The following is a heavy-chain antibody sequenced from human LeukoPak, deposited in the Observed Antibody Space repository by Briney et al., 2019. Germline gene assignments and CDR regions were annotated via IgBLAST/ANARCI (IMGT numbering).Heavy chain of an antibody. CDR1: GYTFTGYY. J-gene: IGHJ6*02. D-gene: IGHD6-13*01. CDR3: ARDLGSSWLHGMDV. Sequence: ASVKVSCKASGYTFTGYYMHWVRQAPGQGLEWMGWINPNSGGTNYAQKFQGWVTMTRDTSINTAYMELSRLRSDDTAVYYCARDLGSSWLHGMDVWGQGTTVTVSS. CDR2: INPNSGGT. V-gene: IGHV1-2*04.